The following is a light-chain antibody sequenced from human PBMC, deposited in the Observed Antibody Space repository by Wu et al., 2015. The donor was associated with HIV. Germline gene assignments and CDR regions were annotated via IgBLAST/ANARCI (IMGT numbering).Light chain of an antibody. J-gene: IGKJ3*01. CDR3: QQYGRGFT. CDR1: QSVSSSY. V-gene: IGKV3-20*01. Sequence: EIVLTQSPGTLSLSPGERATLSCRASQSVSSSYLAWYQQKPGQAPRLLIYGASSRATGIPDRFSGSGSGTDFTLTISRLEPEDFAVYYCQQYGRGFTFGPGTKGGYQT. CDR2: GAS.